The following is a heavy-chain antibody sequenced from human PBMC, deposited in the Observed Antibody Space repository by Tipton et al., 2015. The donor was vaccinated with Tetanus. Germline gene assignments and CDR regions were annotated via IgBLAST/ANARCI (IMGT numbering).Heavy chain of an antibody. Sequence: QLVQSGAELKKPGASVKVSCKASGYSFTNYGFSWVRQAPGQGLEWMGWISAYSGNTKYPQKLRGRVTMTTDTSTSTAYMELRSLRSDDTAVYYCARARWQSGGPYYFDYWGQGIMVTVSS. D-gene: IGHD1-26*01. CDR3: ARARWQSGGPYYFDY. CDR1: GYSFTNYG. CDR2: ISAYSGNT. J-gene: IGHJ4*02. V-gene: IGHV1-18*01.